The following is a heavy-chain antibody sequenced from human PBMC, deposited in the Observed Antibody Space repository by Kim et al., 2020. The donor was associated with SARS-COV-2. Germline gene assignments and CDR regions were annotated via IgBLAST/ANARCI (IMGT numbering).Heavy chain of an antibody. D-gene: IGHD4-17*01. V-gene: IGHV1-8*01. Sequence: SATKCEGRITIPRNTSITTAYMELSSLRSEDTAVYYCARRNTVTTRTLDYWGQGTLVTVSS. CDR3: ARRNTVTTRTLDY. J-gene: IGHJ4*02.